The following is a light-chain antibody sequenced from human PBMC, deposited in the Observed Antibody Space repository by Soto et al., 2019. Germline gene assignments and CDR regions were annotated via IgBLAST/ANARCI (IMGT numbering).Light chain of an antibody. V-gene: IGLV1-40*01. J-gene: IGLJ3*02. Sequence: QSVLTQPPSVSGAPGQRVTISCTGNSTNIGAGYDVHWYQHFPGTAPKLLIYGTSNRPSGVPDRFSASKSDTSASLAITGLQAEDEADFYCQSYDSSLRGVVFGGGTQLTVL. CDR1: STNIGAGYD. CDR2: GTS. CDR3: QSYDSSLRGVV.